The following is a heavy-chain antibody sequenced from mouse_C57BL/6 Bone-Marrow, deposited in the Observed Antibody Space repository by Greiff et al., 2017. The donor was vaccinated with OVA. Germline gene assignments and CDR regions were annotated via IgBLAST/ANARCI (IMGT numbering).Heavy chain of an antibody. Sequence: EVQLQESGPELVKPGASVKISCKASGYSFTGYYMNWVKQSPEKSLEWIGEINPSTGGTTYNQKFKAKATLTVDKSSSTAYMQLKSLTSEDSAVYYCARSGTPVVATDWYFDVWGTGTTVTVSS. D-gene: IGHD1-1*01. CDR1: GYSFTGYY. V-gene: IGHV1-42*01. J-gene: IGHJ1*03. CDR2: INPSTGGT. CDR3: ARSGTPVVATDWYFDV.